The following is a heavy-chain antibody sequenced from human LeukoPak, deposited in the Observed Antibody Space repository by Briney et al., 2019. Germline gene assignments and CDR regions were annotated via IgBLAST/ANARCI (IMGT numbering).Heavy chain of an antibody. D-gene: IGHD6-19*01. CDR2: IYYSGST. CDR1: SGSISSSSYY. V-gene: IGHV4-39*02. J-gene: IGHJ4*02. Sequence: PSETLSLTCTVSSGSISSSSYYWGWIRQPPGKGLEWIGNIYYSGSTYYNPSLKSRVTISVDTSKNHFSLKLSSVTAADTAVYYCAKTTVAAHEAFDYWGQGTLVTVSS. CDR3: AKTTVAAHEAFDY.